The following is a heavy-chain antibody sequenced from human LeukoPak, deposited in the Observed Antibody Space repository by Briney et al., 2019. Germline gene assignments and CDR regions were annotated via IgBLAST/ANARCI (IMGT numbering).Heavy chain of an antibody. J-gene: IGHJ4*02. Sequence: PGGSLRLSCAASGFTFSSYAMSWVRQAPGKGLEWVSAVSGSGGSTYYADSVKGRFTISRDNSKNTLYLQMNSLRAEDTAVYYCAKMNFGGQCLVKQHPTFDYWGQGTLVTVSS. V-gene: IGHV3-23*01. CDR3: AKMNFGGQCLVKQHPTFDY. CDR1: GFTFSSYA. D-gene: IGHD6-19*01. CDR2: VSGSGGST.